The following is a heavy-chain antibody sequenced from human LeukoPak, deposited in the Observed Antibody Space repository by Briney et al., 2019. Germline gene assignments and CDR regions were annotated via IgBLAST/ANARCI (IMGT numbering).Heavy chain of an antibody. Sequence: SDTLSLTCAVYGGFFSGYYWSWIRQPPGKGLEWIGEINHSGSTNYNPSLKSRVTISVDTSKNQFSLKLSSVTAADTAVYYCARLSLRVLEWSPTKGKETYYFDSWGQGTLVTVSS. CDR2: INHSGST. CDR1: GGFFSGYY. CDR3: ARLSLRVLEWSPTKGKETYYFDS. D-gene: IGHD3-3*01. V-gene: IGHV4-34*01. J-gene: IGHJ4*02.